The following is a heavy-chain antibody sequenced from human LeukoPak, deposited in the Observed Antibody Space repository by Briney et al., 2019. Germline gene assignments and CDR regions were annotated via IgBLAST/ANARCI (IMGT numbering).Heavy chain of an antibody. CDR2: IYYSGST. CDR1: GASISTSGSH. CDR3: ARLRAYVSVYYFDY. Sequence: SETLSLTCTVSGASISTSGSHWGWIRQPPGKGLEWIGYIYYSGSTNYNPSLKSRVTISVDTSKKQFSLKLSSVTAADTAVYYCARLRAYVSVYYFDYWGQGTLVTVSS. J-gene: IGHJ4*02. D-gene: IGHD3-10*01. V-gene: IGHV4-61*05.